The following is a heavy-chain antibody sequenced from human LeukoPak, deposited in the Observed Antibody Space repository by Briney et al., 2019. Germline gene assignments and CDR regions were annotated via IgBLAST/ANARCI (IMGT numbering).Heavy chain of an antibody. CDR3: ARPSGSYWYFDL. J-gene: IGHJ2*01. Sequence: GGSLRLSCAASAFTFSSYDMHWVRQAPGKGLEWVAVIWYDGSNKYYADSVKGRFTISRDNSKNTLYLQMNSLRGEDTAVYYCARPSGSYWYFDLWGRGTLVTVSA. V-gene: IGHV3-33*01. CDR2: IWYDGSNK. CDR1: AFTFSSYD. D-gene: IGHD1-26*01.